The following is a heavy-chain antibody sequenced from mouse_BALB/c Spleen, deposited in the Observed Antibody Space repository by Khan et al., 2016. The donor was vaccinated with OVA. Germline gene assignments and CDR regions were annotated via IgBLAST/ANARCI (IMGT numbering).Heavy chain of an antibody. CDR3: ARRYGGAMDY. D-gene: IGHD1-1*01. CDR2: ISCYNGAS. J-gene: IGHJ4*01. Sequence: LVKTGASLKISCKASGYSFTGYYMHWVKQSHGKSLEWIGYISCYNGASSYNQKFKGKATFTVDTSSSTAHMQFDSLTSEDSAVYYYARRYGGAMDYWGQGTSVTVSS. V-gene: IGHV1S34*01. CDR1: GYSFTGYY.